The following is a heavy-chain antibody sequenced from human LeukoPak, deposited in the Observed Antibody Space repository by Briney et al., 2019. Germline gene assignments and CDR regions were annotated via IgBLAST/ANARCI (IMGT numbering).Heavy chain of an antibody. CDR2: IWYDGSNK. CDR3: ARSMATIPEYYFDY. D-gene: IGHD5-12*01. CDR1: GFTFSSYG. V-gene: IGHV3-33*01. J-gene: IGHJ4*02. Sequence: GGSLRLSCAASGFTFSSYGMHWVRQAPGKGLEWVAVIWYDGSNKYYADSVKGRFTISRDNSKNTLYLQMNNLRAEDTAVYYCARSMATIPEYYFDYWGQGTLVTVSS.